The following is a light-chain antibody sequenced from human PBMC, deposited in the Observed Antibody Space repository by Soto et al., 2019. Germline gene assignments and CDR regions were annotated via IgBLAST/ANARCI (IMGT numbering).Light chain of an antibody. Sequence: QSALTQPRSVSGSPGQSVTISCTGTSSDVGGYNYVSWYQQHPGKAPKLMIYDVSKRPSGVPDRFSGSKSGNTASLTISGLQAEDEADYYCCSYAGIPLVFGTGTKVTVL. V-gene: IGLV2-11*01. CDR3: CSYAGIPLV. CDR2: DVS. CDR1: SSDVGGYNY. J-gene: IGLJ1*01.